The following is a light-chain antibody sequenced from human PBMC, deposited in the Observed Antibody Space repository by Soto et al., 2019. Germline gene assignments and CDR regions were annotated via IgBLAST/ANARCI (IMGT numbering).Light chain of an antibody. CDR2: DAS. J-gene: IGKJ4*01. CDR1: QSVSSR. V-gene: IGKV3-15*01. Sequence: EIVMTQSPATLSVSPGERVTLSCRASQSVSSRLAWYHQKPGQAPSLLIYDASTRATGVPARFSGSGSGTEFTLTINSLQSEDFAVYFCQHYNEWPLTFGGGTKVDIK. CDR3: QHYNEWPLT.